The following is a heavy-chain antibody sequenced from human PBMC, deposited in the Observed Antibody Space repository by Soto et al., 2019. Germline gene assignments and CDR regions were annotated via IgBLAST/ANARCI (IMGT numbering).Heavy chain of an antibody. Sequence: QVQLVQSGAEVKKPGSSMKVSCKASGGTFSSYAISWVRQAPGQGLEWMGGIIPIFGTAYYAQKFHGRVTITADEYTSTAYMELSSLRSEDTAVYYCARGITGTVTYYYGLDGWGQGTTVTVSS. J-gene: IGHJ6*02. V-gene: IGHV1-69*12. D-gene: IGHD1-20*01. CDR3: ARGITGTVTYYYGLDG. CDR1: GGTFSSYA. CDR2: IIPIFGTA.